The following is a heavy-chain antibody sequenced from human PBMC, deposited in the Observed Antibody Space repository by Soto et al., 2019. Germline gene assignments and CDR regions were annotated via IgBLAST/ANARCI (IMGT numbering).Heavy chain of an antibody. CDR3: AKGLALLADH. V-gene: IGHV3-30*18. J-gene: IGHJ4*02. D-gene: IGHD2-21*01. Sequence: GGSLRLSCTDSGFSFNTYVMDWVRQAPGKGLEWVARILYDGSKEYYADPVKGRFTISRDNSKNTLYLQMDRLRVEDTAVYFCAKGLALLADHWGQGTPVTVSS. CDR1: GFSFNTYV. CDR2: ILYDGSKE.